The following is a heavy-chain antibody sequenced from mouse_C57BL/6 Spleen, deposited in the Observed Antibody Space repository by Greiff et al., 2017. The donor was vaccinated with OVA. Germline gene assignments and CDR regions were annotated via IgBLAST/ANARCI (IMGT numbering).Heavy chain of an antibody. D-gene: IGHD1-1*01. Sequence: VQLQQSGAELVKPGASVKISCKASGYAFSSYWMNWVKQRPGQGLEWIGQIYPGDGDTNYNGKFKGKATLTADKSSSTAYMQLSSLTSEDSAVYCWARCDYYGSCSYFEYWGKGTTVTVSS. CDR1: GYAFSSYW. V-gene: IGHV1-80*01. J-gene: IGHJ1*03. CDR3: ARCDYYGSCSYFEY. CDR2: IYPGDGDT.